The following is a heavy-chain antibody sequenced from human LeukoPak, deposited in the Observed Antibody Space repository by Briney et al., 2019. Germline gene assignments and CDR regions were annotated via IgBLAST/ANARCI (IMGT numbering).Heavy chain of an antibody. CDR1: GFTVSSYY. CDR3: ARGRIAAAGPFDY. J-gene: IGHJ4*02. D-gene: IGHD6-13*01. Sequence: GSLRLSCAASGFTVSSYYMSWVRQAPGKGLEWVSVIYSGGSTYYADSVKGRFTISRDNSKNTLYLQMNSLRAEDTAVYYCARGRIAAAGPFDYWGQGTLVTVSS. V-gene: IGHV3-66*01. CDR2: IYSGGST.